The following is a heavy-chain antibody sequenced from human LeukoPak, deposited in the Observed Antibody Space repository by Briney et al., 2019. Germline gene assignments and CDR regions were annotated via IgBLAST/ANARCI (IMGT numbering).Heavy chain of an antibody. V-gene: IGHV3-30*04. CDR3: ARDRGFGELSTYYFDY. D-gene: IGHD3-10*01. CDR2: ISYDGSNK. Sequence: PGGSLRLSCAASGFTFSSYAMHWVRQAPGKGLEWVAVISYDGSNKYYADSVKGRFTISRDNSKNTLYLQMNSLRAEDTAVYYCARDRGFGELSTYYFDYWGQGTLVTVSS. J-gene: IGHJ4*02. CDR1: GFTFSSYA.